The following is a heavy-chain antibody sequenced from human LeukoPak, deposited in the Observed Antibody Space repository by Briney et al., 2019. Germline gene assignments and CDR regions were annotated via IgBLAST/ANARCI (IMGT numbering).Heavy chain of an antibody. CDR1: GYTFTGYF. J-gene: IGHJ4*02. CDR3: ARGLINGHDFDY. V-gene: IGHV1-2*04. Sequence: EASVKVSCKASGYTFTGYFMHWVRQVPGQGPEWMGWIHPISGDTNYAQKFQGWVTLTRDTSISTAYMDLSRLTSDDTAVYYCARGLINGHDFDYWGQGTLVTVSS. D-gene: IGHD1-20*01. CDR2: IHPISGDT.